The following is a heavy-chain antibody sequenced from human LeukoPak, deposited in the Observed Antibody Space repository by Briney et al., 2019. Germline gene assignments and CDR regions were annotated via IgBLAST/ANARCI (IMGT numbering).Heavy chain of an antibody. Sequence: ASVKVSCKASGYTFTGYYMHWVRPAPGQGLEWMGWINPNSGGTNYAQKFQGRVTMTRDTSISTAYMELSRLRSDDTAVYYCAREPYYYDSSGPFDYWGQGTLVTVSS. D-gene: IGHD3-22*01. J-gene: IGHJ4*02. V-gene: IGHV1-2*02. CDR2: INPNSGGT. CDR1: GYTFTGYY. CDR3: AREPYYYDSSGPFDY.